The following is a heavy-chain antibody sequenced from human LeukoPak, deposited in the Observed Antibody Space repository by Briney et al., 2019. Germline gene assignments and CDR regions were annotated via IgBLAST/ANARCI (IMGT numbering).Heavy chain of an antibody. CDR2: ISYDGSNK. CDR1: GFTFSSYA. CDR3: ARDQQRAGQIDY. D-gene: IGHD6-13*01. Sequence: GGSLRLSCAASGFTFSSYAMHWVRQAPGKGLEWVAVISYDGSNKYYADSVKGRFTISRDNAKNSLYLQMNSLKAEDTAVYYCARDQQRAGQIDYWGQGTLVTVSS. J-gene: IGHJ4*02. V-gene: IGHV3-30-3*01.